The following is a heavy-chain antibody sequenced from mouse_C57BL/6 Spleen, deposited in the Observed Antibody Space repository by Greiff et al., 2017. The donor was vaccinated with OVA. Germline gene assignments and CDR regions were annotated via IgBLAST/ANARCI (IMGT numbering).Heavy chain of an antibody. CDR1: GYTFTSYW. J-gene: IGHJ2*01. CDR3: TKGLLLRLDY. Sequence: VHVKQSGTVLARPGASVKMSCKTSGYTFTSYWMHWVKQRPGQGLEWIGAIYPGNSDTSYNQKFKGKAKLTAVTSASTAYMELSSLTNEDSAVYYCTKGLLLRLDYWGQGTTLTVSS. D-gene: IGHD1-1*01. CDR2: IYPGNSDT. V-gene: IGHV1-5*01.